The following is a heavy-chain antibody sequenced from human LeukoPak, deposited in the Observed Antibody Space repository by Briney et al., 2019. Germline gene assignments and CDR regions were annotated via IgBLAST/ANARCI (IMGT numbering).Heavy chain of an antibody. CDR1: GFTFSTYW. J-gene: IGHJ6*04. CDR3: AELGITMIGGV. Sequence: GGSLRLSCAASGFTFSTYWMSWVRQAPGKGLEWVAKIKQDGSEKYYVDSVKGRFTISRDNAKNSLYLQMNSLRAEDTAVYYCAELGITMIGGVWGKGTTVTISS. CDR2: IKQDGSEK. D-gene: IGHD3-10*02. V-gene: IGHV3-7*01.